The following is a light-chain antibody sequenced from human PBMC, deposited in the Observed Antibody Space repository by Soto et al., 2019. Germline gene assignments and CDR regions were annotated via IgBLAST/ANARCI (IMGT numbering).Light chain of an antibody. CDR2: RVS. CDR3: VQGTHWPPFT. J-gene: IGKJ2*01. CDR1: QSFVYRDGNTY. V-gene: IGKV2-30*01. Sequence: DVVMTQSPLSLPVTLGQAASISCRSSQSFVYRDGNTYLNWLQHRPGHSPRRLINRVSNRDSGVPDRFSGSGSGTDFTLKISRVEAEDVGVYYCVQGTHWPPFTFGQGTKLEIK.